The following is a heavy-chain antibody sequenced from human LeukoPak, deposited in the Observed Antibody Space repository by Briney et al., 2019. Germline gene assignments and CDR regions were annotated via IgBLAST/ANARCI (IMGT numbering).Heavy chain of an antibody. CDR2: IYTSGST. J-gene: IGHJ4*02. D-gene: IGHD5-24*01. CDR3: ARHRRGGYNFFDY. Sequence: SETLSLTCTVSGGSISSYYWSWIRQPPGKGLEWIGYIYTSGSTNYNPSLKSRVTISVDTSKNQFSLKLSSVTAADKAVYYCARHRRGGYNFFDYWGQGTLVTVSS. CDR1: GGSISSYY. V-gene: IGHV4-4*09.